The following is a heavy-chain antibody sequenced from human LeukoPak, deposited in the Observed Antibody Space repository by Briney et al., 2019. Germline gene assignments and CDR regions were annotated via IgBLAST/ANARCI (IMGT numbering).Heavy chain of an antibody. D-gene: IGHD6-13*01. CDR1: GFTFSSYA. J-gene: IGHJ4*02. Sequence: GGSLRLSCAASGFTFSSYAMHWVRQAPGKGLEWVAVISYDGSNKYYGDSVKGRFTISRDNSKNTLYLQMNSLRAEDTAVYYCAKDQVGSSWSFQLFDYWGQGTLVAVSS. CDR2: ISYDGSNK. CDR3: AKDQVGSSWSFQLFDY. V-gene: IGHV3-30*04.